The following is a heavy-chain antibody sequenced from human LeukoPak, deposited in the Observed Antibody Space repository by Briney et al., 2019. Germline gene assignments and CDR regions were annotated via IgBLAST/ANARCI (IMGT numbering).Heavy chain of an antibody. V-gene: IGHV4-59*08. CDR2: IHNSGRT. Sequence: SETLSLTCTLSGGSISSYYWSWIRQPPGKGLEWLAYIHNSGRTNYNPSLKSRLTISLDPSKSQFSLNVRSVTAADTAVYYCARHFPYDSGGYQDDFDIWGQGTMVTVSS. CDR3: ARHFPYDSGGYQDDFDI. J-gene: IGHJ3*02. D-gene: IGHD3-22*01. CDR1: GGSISSYY.